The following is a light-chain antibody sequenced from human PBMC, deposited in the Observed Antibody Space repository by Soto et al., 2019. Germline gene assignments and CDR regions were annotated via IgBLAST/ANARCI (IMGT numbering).Light chain of an antibody. V-gene: IGKV3-15*01. CDR3: QQYNNWPRRT. Sequence: EIVMTQSPATLSVSPGERATLSFRASQSVSSYLAWYQQKPGQAPRLLIYGASTRATGIPARFSGSGSGTEFTLTISSLQSEDFAVYYCQQYNNWPRRTFGQGTKVDI. CDR2: GAS. J-gene: IGKJ1*01. CDR1: QSVSSY.